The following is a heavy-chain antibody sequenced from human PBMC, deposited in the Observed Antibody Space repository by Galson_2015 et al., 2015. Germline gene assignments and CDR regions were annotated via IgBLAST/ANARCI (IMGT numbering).Heavy chain of an antibody. CDR1: GGTFSSYA. V-gene: IGHV1-69*13. CDR3: ARDVPLTESTIVVVPAAMVTGDAFDI. J-gene: IGHJ3*02. D-gene: IGHD2-2*01. Sequence: SVKVSCKASGGTFSSYAISWVRQAPGQGLEWMGGIIPIFGTANYAQKFQGRVTITADESTSTAYMELSSLGSEDTAVYYCARDVPLTESTIVVVPAAMVTGDAFDIWGQGTMVTVSS. CDR2: IIPIFGTA.